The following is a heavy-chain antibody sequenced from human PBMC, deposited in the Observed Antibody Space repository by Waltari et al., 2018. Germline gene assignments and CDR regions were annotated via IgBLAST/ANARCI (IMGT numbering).Heavy chain of an antibody. D-gene: IGHD6-13*01. CDR2: IMDSGGKT. Sequence: EVQLLESGGGLVQPGGSLRVSCAASGFTFSSYAMNWVRQAPGKGLEWVAGIMDSGGKTYYADSVKGRFTISRDNSKNTLYLQMNSLRAEDTALYYCAKGGSSTSTWYYYWGQGTLVTVSS. J-gene: IGHJ4*02. V-gene: IGHV3-23*01. CDR3: AKGGSSTSTWYYY. CDR1: GFTFSSYA.